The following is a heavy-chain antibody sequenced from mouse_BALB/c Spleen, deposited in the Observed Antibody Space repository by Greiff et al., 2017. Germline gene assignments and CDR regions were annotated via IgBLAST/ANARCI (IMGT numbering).Heavy chain of an antibody. Sequence: EVKVVESGGGLVQPGGSLRLSCATSGFTFTDYYMSWVRQPPGKALEWLGFIRNKANGYTTEYSASVKGRFTISRDNSQSILYLQMNTLRAEDSATYYCAREKDYWGQGTTLTVSS. J-gene: IGHJ2*01. CDR3: AREKDY. CDR2: IRNKANGYTT. V-gene: IGHV7-3*02. CDR1: GFTFTDYY.